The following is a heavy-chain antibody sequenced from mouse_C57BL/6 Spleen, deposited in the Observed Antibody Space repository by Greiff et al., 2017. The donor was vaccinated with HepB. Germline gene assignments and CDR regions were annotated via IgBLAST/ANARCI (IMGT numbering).Heavy chain of an antibody. CDR1: GFTFSSYG. J-gene: IGHJ4*01. Sequence: EVKLMESGGDLVKPGGSLKLSCAASGFTFSSYGMSWVRQTPDKRLEWVATISSGGSYTYYPDSVKGRFTISRDNAKNTLYLQMSSLKSEDTAMYYCARTYYYGSSYYAMDYWGQGTSVTVSS. V-gene: IGHV5-6*01. CDR2: ISSGGSYT. D-gene: IGHD1-1*01. CDR3: ARTYYYGSSYYAMDY.